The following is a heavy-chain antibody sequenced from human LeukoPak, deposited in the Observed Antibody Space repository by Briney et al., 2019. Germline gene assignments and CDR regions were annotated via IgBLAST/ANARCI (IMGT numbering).Heavy chain of an antibody. J-gene: IGHJ4*02. Sequence: PSETLSLTCAVYGGSFSGYYWSWIRQPPGKGLEWIGEINHSGSTNYNPSLKSRVTISVDTSKNQFSLKLSSVTAADTAVYYCARALAYYDILTGYYMSQNYFDYWGQGTLVTVSS. CDR1: GGSFSGYY. CDR3: ARALAYYDILTGYYMSQNYFDY. V-gene: IGHV4-34*01. D-gene: IGHD3-9*01. CDR2: INHSGST.